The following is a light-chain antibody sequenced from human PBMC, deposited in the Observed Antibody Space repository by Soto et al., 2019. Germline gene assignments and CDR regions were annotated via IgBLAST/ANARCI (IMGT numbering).Light chain of an antibody. V-gene: IGKV1-6*01. Sequence: GDRVTITCRASQDIRNELSWFQQRPGNAPTLLISAASRLQSGVPSRFSGRGSGTDFTLTISSLQPEDFATYYCLQDYDYPRTFGQGTKVDIK. CDR2: AAS. CDR3: LQDYDYPRT. CDR1: QDIRNE. J-gene: IGKJ1*01.